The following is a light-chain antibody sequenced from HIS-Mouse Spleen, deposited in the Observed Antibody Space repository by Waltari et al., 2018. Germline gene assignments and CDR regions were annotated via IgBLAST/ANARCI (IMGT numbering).Light chain of an antibody. Sequence: QSALTQPASVSGSPGQPITISCTGTSSDVGGYNYGPWYQQHPAKAPKLMIYDVSNRPSGVSNRFSGSKSGNTASLTISGLQAEDEADYYCSSYTSSSTLVFGGGTKLTVL. J-gene: IGLJ2*01. V-gene: IGLV2-14*03. CDR3: SSYTSSSTLV. CDR1: SSDVGGYNY. CDR2: DVS.